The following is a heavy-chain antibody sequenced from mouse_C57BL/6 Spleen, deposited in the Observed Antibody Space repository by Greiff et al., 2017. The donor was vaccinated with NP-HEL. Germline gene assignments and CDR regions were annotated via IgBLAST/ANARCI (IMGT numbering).Heavy chain of an antibody. CDR2: INYDGSST. J-gene: IGHJ2*01. Sequence: EVQVVESEGGLVQPGSSMKLSCTASGFTFSDYYMAWVRQVPEKGLEWVANINYDGSSTYYLDSLKSRFIISRDNAKNILYLQMSSLKSEDTATYYCAKAVYYSNYYYFDGWGQGTTLTVSS. CDR3: AKAVYYSNYYYFDG. CDR1: GFTFSDYY. V-gene: IGHV5-16*01. D-gene: IGHD2-5*01.